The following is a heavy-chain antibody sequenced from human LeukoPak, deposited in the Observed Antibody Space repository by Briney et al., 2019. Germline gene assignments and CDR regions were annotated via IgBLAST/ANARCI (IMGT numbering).Heavy chain of an antibody. CDR1: GFTFSSYG. CDR3: ARDQQPLAKGAFGI. J-gene: IGHJ6*02. CDR2: IWFDGSGK. Sequence: GGSLRLSCAASGFTFSSYGMHWLRQAPGKGLEWVAAIWFDGSGKFYADSVKGRFTISRDNPENILYLQMNRLRAEDTALYYCARDQQPLAKGAFGIWGQGTTVTVSS. D-gene: IGHD6-13*01. V-gene: IGHV3-33*01.